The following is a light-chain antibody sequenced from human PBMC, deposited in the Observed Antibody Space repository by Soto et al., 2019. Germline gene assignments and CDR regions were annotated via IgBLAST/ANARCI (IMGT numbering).Light chain of an antibody. CDR3: NSYTSTSTYV. Sequence: QSVLTQPASVSGSPGQSITISRTGTSSDVGAYNYVSWYQHHPGKAPRLIIYEVRNRPSGVSNRFSGSKSGHTASLTISGLQAEDEADYYCNSYTSTSTYVFGTGTKVTVL. J-gene: IGLJ1*01. CDR2: EVR. V-gene: IGLV2-14*01. CDR1: SSDVGAYNY.